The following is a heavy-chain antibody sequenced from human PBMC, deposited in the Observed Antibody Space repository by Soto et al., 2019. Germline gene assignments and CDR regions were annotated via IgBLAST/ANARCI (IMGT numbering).Heavy chain of an antibody. V-gene: IGHV4-34*01. CDR1: GGSFSGYY. CDR2: INHSGST. CDR3: ASSRKYSSSWYFDY. J-gene: IGHJ4*02. D-gene: IGHD6-13*01. Sequence: SETLSLTCAVYGGSFSGYYWSWIRQPPGKGLEWIGEINHSGSTNYNPSLKSRVTISVDTSKNQFSLKLSSVTAADTAVYYCASSRKYSSSWYFDYWGQGTLVTVSS.